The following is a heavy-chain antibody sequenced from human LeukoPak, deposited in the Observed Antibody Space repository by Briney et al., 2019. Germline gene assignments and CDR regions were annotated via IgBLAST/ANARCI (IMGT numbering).Heavy chain of an antibody. J-gene: IGHJ4*02. Sequence: HPGGSLRLSCAASGFTVSSNYMSWVRQAPGKGLEWVSVIYSGGSTYYADSVKGRFTISRDNSKNTLYLQMNSLRAEDTAVYYCAGHRGYSYDPMEDYWGQGTLVTVSP. V-gene: IGHV3-53*01. D-gene: IGHD5-18*01. CDR3: AGHRGYSYDPMEDY. CDR2: IYSGGST. CDR1: GFTVSSNY.